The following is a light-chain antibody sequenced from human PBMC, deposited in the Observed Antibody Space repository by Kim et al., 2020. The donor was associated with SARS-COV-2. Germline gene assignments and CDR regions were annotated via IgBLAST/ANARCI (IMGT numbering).Light chain of an antibody. CDR2: GNE. J-gene: IGLJ2*01. CDR1: SSNIGSNS. Sequence: PGQRVTITCSGSSSNIGSNSVNWYQHLPGTAPKHLMYGNEHRPSGVPDRFSGSKSGTSASLAISGLQSEDEGDYYCAAWDDSLNVVFGGGTQLTVL. CDR3: AAWDDSLNVV. V-gene: IGLV1-44*01.